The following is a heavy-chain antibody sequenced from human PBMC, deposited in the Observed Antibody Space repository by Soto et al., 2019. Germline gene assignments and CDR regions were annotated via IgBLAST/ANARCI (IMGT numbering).Heavy chain of an antibody. Sequence: QIQLQQSGPGLVKPSQTLSLTCAISGDSVSSNSVTWNWIRQSPSRGLEWLGRTYYRSKWYNDYAVSVKSRITINPDTSKNQFSLQLNSVSPDDTAVYYCARLIGNSWFPGWGQGTLVIVSS. CDR1: GDSVSSNSVT. V-gene: IGHV6-1*01. CDR2: TYYRSKWYN. CDR3: ARLIGNSWFPG. J-gene: IGHJ4*02. D-gene: IGHD6-13*01.